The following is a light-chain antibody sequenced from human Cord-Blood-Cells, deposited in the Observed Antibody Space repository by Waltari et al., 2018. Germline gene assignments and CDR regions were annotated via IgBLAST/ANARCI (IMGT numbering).Light chain of an antibody. CDR3: QQRSNWPPT. Sequence: EIVLTQSPATLSLSPGERATLSCRASQSVSSYLAWYQQKPGHAPRLLIYDASNRATGIPARFSGSGSATDFTLTISSLEPEDFAVYYCQQRSNWPPTFGQGTRLEIK. CDR2: DAS. J-gene: IGKJ5*01. CDR1: QSVSSY. V-gene: IGKV3-11*01.